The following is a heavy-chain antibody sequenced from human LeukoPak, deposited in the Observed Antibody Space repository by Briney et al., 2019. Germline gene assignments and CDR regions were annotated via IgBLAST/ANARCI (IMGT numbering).Heavy chain of an antibody. J-gene: IGHJ5*02. CDR1: GYTFTSYG. CDR3: AGDPYCGGDCYSGWFDP. CDR2: ISAYNGNT. V-gene: IGHV1-18*01. Sequence: ASVKVSCKASGYTFTSYGIRWVRQAPGQGLEWMGWISAYNGNTNYAQKLQGRVTMTTDTSTSTAYMELRSLRSDDTAVYYCAGDPYCGGDCYSGWFDPWGQGTLVTVSS. D-gene: IGHD2-21*02.